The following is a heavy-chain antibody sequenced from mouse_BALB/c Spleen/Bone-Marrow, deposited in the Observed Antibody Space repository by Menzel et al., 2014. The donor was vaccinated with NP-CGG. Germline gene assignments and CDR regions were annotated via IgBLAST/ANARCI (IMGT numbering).Heavy chain of an antibody. D-gene: IGHD4-1*01. Sequence: VQLQQSGAELVKPGTSVKLSCKASGYNFTSYWINWVKLRPGQGPEWIGDIYPGSGSTNYNEKFKSKAALTVDTSSSTAYMQLSSLASEDSARYYCARGAWANWDYFDYWGQGTALAVSS. CDR2: IYPGSGST. J-gene: IGHJ2*01. V-gene: IGHV1-55*01. CDR3: ARGAWANWDYFDY. CDR1: GYNFTSYW.